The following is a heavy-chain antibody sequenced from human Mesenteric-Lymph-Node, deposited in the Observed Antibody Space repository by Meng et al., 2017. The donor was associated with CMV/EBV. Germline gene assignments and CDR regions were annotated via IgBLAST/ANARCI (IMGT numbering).Heavy chain of an antibody. CDR3: ARDWGTPSSTFGSYYYGMDV. D-gene: IGHD2-2*01. CDR2: IYSGGST. Sequence: GESLKISCAASGFTVSSNYMSWVRQAPGKGLEWVSVIYSGGSTYYADSVKGRFTISRDNSKNTLYLQMNSLRAEDTAVYYCARDWGTPSSTFGSYYYGMDVWGQGTTVTVSS. V-gene: IGHV3-53*01. CDR1: GFTVSSNY. J-gene: IGHJ6*02.